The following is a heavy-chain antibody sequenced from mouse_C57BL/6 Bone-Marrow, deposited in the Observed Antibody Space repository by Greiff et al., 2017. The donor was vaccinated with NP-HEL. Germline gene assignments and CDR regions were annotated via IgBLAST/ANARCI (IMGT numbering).Heavy chain of an antibody. CDR3: SRSRTKKGFDY. V-gene: IGHV1-82*01. J-gene: IGHJ2*01. Sequence: QVQLQQSGPELVKPGASEKISCKASGYAFSSSWMNWVKQRPGKGLEWIGRIYPGDGDTNYNGKFKGKATLTADKSSSTAYMQLSSLTSEDSAVYFCSRSRTKKGFDYWGQGTTLTVSS. CDR1: GYAFSSSW. CDR2: IYPGDGDT.